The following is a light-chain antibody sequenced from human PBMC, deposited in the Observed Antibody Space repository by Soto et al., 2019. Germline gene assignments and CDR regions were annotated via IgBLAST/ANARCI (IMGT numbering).Light chain of an antibody. Sequence: QAVVTQPPSASGTPGQTVSISCSGGRANIGSNTVNWYQQLPGTAPKLLIYTNYQRPSGVPDRFSGSKSDTSASLAISGLRSEDEADYYCAAWDDSLNRPVFGGGTKVTVL. CDR1: RANIGSNT. CDR3: AAWDDSLNRPV. CDR2: TNY. V-gene: IGLV1-44*01. J-gene: IGLJ2*01.